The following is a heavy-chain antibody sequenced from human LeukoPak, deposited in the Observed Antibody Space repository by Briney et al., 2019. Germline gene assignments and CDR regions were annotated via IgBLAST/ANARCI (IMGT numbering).Heavy chain of an antibody. J-gene: IGHJ5*02. V-gene: IGHV4-59*11. D-gene: IGHD1-26*01. CDR1: GGSITSHF. CDR2: VFHRGST. CDR3: ARGGSQEAFFSSGFDP. Sequence: PSETLSLTCTVSGGSITSHFWSWIRQPPGKGLEWIGYVFHRGSTNYNSSLKSRVTISVDTSKNQISLRVTSVTAADTAVYYCARGGSQEAFFSSGFDPWGQGALVTVSS.